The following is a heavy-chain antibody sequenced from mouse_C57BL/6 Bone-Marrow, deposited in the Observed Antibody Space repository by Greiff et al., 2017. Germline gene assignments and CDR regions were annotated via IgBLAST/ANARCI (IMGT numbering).Heavy chain of an antibody. Sequence: LVESGAELVRPGASVKLSCTASGFNIKDDYMHWVKQRPEQGLEWIGWIDPENGDTEYASKFQGKATITADTSSNTAYLQLSSLASEDTAVYYCTPPEMDDWGQGTTVTVSS. CDR2: IDPENGDT. V-gene: IGHV14-4*01. J-gene: IGHJ4*01. CDR1: GFNIKDDY. CDR3: TPPEMDD.